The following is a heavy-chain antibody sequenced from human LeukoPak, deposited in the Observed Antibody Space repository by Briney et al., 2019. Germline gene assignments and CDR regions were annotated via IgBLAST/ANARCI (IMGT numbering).Heavy chain of an antibody. CDR1: GGSFSGYY. Sequence: SETLSLTCAVYGGSFSGYYWSWIRQPPGKGLEWIGEINHSGSTNYNPSLKSRVTISVDTSKNQFSLKLSSVTAADTAVYYCARDRQLLLWFGELLSYGMDVWGQGTTVTSP. V-gene: IGHV4-34*01. CDR3: ARDRQLLLWFGELLSYGMDV. D-gene: IGHD3-10*01. J-gene: IGHJ6*02. CDR2: INHSGST.